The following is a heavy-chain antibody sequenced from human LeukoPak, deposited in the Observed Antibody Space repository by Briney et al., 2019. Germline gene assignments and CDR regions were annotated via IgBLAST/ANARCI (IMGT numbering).Heavy chain of an antibody. CDR3: ARSLRPKYCSSTSCYTFDY. D-gene: IGHD2-2*02. J-gene: IGHJ4*02. Sequence: GGSLRLSCAASGLTFSSYWMHWVRQAPGKGLVWVSRINTDGSSTSYADSVEGRFTISRDNAKNTLYLQMNSLRAEDTAVYYCARSLRPKYCSSTSCYTFDYWGQGTLVTVSS. V-gene: IGHV3-74*01. CDR1: GLTFSSYW. CDR2: INTDGSST.